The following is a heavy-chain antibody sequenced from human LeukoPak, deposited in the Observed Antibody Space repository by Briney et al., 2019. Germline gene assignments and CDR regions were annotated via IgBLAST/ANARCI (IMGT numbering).Heavy chain of an antibody. J-gene: IGHJ4*02. CDR3: ARRLQSGSPDLDY. Sequence: GASVKVSCKASGFTFSSYGFTWVRRAPGQGLEWMGWISVYSGNADYAQKFQDRFTMTTDTSTNTAYMELRSLRSDDTAVYYCARRLQSGSPDLDYWGQGTLVTVSS. CDR2: ISVYSGNA. CDR1: GFTFSSYG. V-gene: IGHV1-18*01. D-gene: IGHD1-26*01.